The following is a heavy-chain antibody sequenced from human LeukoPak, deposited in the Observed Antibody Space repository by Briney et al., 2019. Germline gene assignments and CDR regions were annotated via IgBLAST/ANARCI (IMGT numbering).Heavy chain of an antibody. D-gene: IGHD3-10*01. V-gene: IGHV3-21*01. Sequence: GGSLRLSCAASGFTFSSYSMNWVRQAPGKGLEWVSSISSSSSYIYYADSVKGRFTISRDNAKNSLYLQMNSLRAEDTAVYYCARDEGGEYYYGSGSHNYWGQGTLVTVSS. CDR2: ISSSSSYI. J-gene: IGHJ4*02. CDR3: ARDEGGEYYYGSGSHNY. CDR1: GFTFSSYS.